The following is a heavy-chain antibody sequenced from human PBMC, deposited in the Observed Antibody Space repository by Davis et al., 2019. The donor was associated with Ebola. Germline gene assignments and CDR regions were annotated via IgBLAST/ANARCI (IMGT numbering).Heavy chain of an antibody. Sequence: AASVKVSCKASGYTFTSYYMHWVRQAPGQGLEWMGIINPSGGSTSYAQKFQGRVTMTRDTSTSTVYMELSSLRPEDTAVYYCARAGGYGDYSDYWGQGTLVTISS. CDR3: ARAGGYGDYSDY. CDR1: GYTFTSYY. J-gene: IGHJ4*02. V-gene: IGHV1-46*01. CDR2: INPSGGST. D-gene: IGHD4-17*01.